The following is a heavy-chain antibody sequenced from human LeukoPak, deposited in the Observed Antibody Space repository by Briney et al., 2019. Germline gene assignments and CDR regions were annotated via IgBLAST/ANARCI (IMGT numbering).Heavy chain of an antibody. Sequence: GGSLRLSRAASGFTFSSYGMHWVRQAPGKGLEWVAFIRYDGSYKYYADSVKGRFTISRDNSKNTLYLQMNSLRAEDTAVYYCAKVAAGYSYVNYFDYWGQGTLVTVSS. CDR2: IRYDGSYK. V-gene: IGHV3-30*02. CDR1: GFTFSSYG. D-gene: IGHD5-18*01. J-gene: IGHJ4*02. CDR3: AKVAAGYSYVNYFDY.